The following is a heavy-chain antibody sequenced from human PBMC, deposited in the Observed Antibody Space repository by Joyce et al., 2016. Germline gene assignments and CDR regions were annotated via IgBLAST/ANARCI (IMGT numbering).Heavy chain of an antibody. Sequence: SSYPMHWVRQTPAKGLEWVALISNDGSNTYYSDSVKGRFTISRDNSKNSLFLQMESLRVEDTAVFYCARAPPDVVVVSAPFDHWGQGTRVTVSA. CDR3: ARAPPDVVVVSAPFDH. V-gene: IGHV3-30*04. D-gene: IGHD2-21*01. CDR2: ISNDGSNT. J-gene: IGHJ4*02. CDR1: SSYP.